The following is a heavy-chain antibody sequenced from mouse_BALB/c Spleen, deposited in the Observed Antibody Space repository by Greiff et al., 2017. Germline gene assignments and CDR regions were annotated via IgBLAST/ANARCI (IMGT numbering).Heavy chain of an antibody. CDR1: GFTFSSFG. CDR2: ISSGSSTI. CDR3: ARSDYRYDVDY. J-gene: IGHJ2*01. V-gene: IGHV5-17*02. D-gene: IGHD2-14*01. Sequence: EVHLVESGGGLVQPGGSRKLSCAASGFTFSSFGMHWVRQAPEKGLEWVAYISSGSSTIYYADTVKGRFTISRDNPKNTLFLQMTSLRSEDTAMYYCARSDYRYDVDYWGQGTTLTVSS.